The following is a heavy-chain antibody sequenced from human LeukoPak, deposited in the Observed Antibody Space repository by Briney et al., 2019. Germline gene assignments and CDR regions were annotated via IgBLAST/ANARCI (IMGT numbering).Heavy chain of an antibody. Sequence: GSLRLSCAASGFTFSSYAMHWVRQAPGKGLEWVAVISYDGSNKYYADSVKGRFTISRDNSKNTLYLQMNSLRAEDTAVYYCARDRLTYCSGGSCPFDYWGQGTLVTVSS. CDR3: ARDRLTYCSGGSCPFDY. V-gene: IGHV3-30*04. D-gene: IGHD2-15*01. J-gene: IGHJ4*02. CDR1: GFTFSSYA. CDR2: ISYDGSNK.